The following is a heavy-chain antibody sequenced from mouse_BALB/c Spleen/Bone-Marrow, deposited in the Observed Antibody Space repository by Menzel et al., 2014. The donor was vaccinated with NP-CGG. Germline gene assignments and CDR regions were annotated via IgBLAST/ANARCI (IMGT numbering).Heavy chain of an antibody. CDR1: GYTFTRYT. V-gene: IGHV1-4*01. Sequence: VKLVESGAELARPGASVKMSCKASGYTFTRYTMHWVKQRPGQGLEWIGYINPSSGYTNYNQKFKDKATLTADKSSSTAYIQLSSLTSEDSAVHYCARGGNYVWFAYWGQGSLVTVSA. CDR3: ARGGNYVWFAY. CDR2: INPSSGYT. J-gene: IGHJ3*01. D-gene: IGHD2-1*01.